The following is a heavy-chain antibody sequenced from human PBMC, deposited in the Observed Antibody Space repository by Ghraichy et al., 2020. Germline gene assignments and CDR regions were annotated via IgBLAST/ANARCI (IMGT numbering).Heavy chain of an antibody. D-gene: IGHD3-10*01. CDR2: ISYDGSNK. V-gene: IGHV3-30*03. CDR1: GFTFSSYG. CDR3: ARGLLWFGELLRYYGMDV. J-gene: IGHJ6*02. Sequence: GESLNISCAASGFTFSSYGMHWVRQAPGKGLEWVAVISYDGSNKYYADSVKGRFTISRDNSKNTLYLQMNSLRAEDTAVYYCARGLLWFGELLRYYGMDVWGQGTTVTVSS.